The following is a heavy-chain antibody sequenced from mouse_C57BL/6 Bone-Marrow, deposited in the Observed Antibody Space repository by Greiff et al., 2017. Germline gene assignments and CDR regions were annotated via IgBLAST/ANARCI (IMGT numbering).Heavy chain of an antibody. J-gene: IGHJ2*01. CDR2: INPRSGYT. V-gene: IGHV1-7*01. CDR3: SRLLRGY. Sequence: VQLQQSGAELAKPGASVKLSCKASGYPFTTYWMHWVKQRPGQGLEWIGYINPRSGYTKYNQKFKDKATLTADKSSSTAYMQLSRRTYEDAAVYYWSRLLRGYWGQGTTLTVSS. D-gene: IGHD1-1*01. CDR1: GYPFTTYW.